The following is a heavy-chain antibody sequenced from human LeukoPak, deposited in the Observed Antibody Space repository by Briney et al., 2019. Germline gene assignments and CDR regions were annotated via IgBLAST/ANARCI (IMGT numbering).Heavy chain of an antibody. CDR2: MKQDGSEI. CDR3: ARRGSYSLFDY. CDR1: GFTFSSYW. V-gene: IGHV3-7*01. J-gene: IGHJ4*02. Sequence: GGSLRLSCEASGFTFSSYWMSWVRQAPGKGLEWVANMKQDGSEIYYVGSVRGRFTISRDNAKNSLYLQMYSLRAEDTAVYYCARRGSYSLFDYWGPGTLVTVSS. D-gene: IGHD1-26*01.